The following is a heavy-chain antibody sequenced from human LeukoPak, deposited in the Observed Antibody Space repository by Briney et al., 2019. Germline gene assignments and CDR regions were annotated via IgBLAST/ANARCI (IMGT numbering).Heavy chain of an antibody. D-gene: IGHD6-6*01. J-gene: IGHJ3*01. V-gene: IGHV3-23*01. CDR1: GFTFSTYA. Sequence: GGSLRLSCAASGFTFSTYAMSWVRQAPGKGLEWVSVISNSGGSTYYADSVKGRFTISRDNSKNTLYLQMNSLRAEDTAVYYCATGNRYSSSSAWGQGTMVTVSS. CDR2: ISNSGGST. CDR3: ATGNRYSSSSA.